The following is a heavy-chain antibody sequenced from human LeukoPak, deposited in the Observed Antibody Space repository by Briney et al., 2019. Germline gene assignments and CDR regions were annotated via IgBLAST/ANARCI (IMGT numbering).Heavy chain of an antibody. CDR1: GFTFSSYA. CDR3: ANRYCSGGSCYSYWFDP. CDR2: ISYDGSNK. V-gene: IGHV3-30-3*01. D-gene: IGHD2-15*01. Sequence: GRSLRLSCAASGFTFSSYAIHWVRQTPGKGLEWVAVISYDGSNKYYADSVKGRFTISRDNSKNTLYLQMNSLRAEDTAVYYCANRYCSGGSCYSYWFDPWGQGTLVTVSS. J-gene: IGHJ5*02.